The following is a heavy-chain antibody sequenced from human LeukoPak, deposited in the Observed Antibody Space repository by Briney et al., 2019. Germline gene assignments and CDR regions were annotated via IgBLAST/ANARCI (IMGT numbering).Heavy chain of an antibody. CDR2: ISSSGSTI. D-gene: IGHD3-10*01. Sequence: HPGGSLRLSCAASGFTFSSYEMNWVRQAPGKGLEWVSYISSSGSTIYCADSVKGRFTISRDNAKNSLYLQMNSLRAEDTAVYYCAREFGGGRDYYGMDVWGQGTTVTVSS. V-gene: IGHV3-48*03. CDR3: AREFGGGRDYYGMDV. J-gene: IGHJ6*02. CDR1: GFTFSSYE.